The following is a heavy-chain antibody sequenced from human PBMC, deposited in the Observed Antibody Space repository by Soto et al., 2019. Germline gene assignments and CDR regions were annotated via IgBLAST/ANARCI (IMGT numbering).Heavy chain of an antibody. V-gene: IGHV5-51*01. CDR3: ARRGGYCSNGVCYINYYYGMDV. J-gene: IGHJ6*02. D-gene: IGHD2-8*01. CDR2: IFPGDSDA. CDR1: GYSFTNYW. Sequence: GESLKISCKGSGYSFTNYWIGWVRQMPGKGLEWMGIIFPGDSDARYSPSFQGQVTISADRSSSTAYLQWSSLKASDTAMYYCARRGGYCSNGVCYINYYYGMDVWGQGTTVTVSS.